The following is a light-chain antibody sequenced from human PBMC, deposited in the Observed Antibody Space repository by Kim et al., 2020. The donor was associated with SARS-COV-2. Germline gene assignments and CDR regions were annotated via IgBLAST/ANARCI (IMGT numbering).Light chain of an antibody. CDR1: KLGDKY. J-gene: IGLJ2*01. Sequence: SYELTQPPSVSVSPGQTAIITCSGDKLGDKYACWYQQKPGQSPVLVIYQDSKRPSGIPERFSGSNSGNTATLTISGTQAMDGADYYCQAWDSSTVVFGGGTQLTVL. CDR3: QAWDSSTVV. V-gene: IGLV3-1*01. CDR2: QDS.